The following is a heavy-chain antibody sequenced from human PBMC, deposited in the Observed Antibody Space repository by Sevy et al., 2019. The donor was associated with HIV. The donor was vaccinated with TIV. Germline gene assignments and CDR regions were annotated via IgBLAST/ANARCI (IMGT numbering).Heavy chain of an antibody. CDR2: ISGISNYI. Sequence: GGSLRLSCAASGFTFSSYSMNWVRQAPGKGLEWVSSISGISNYIYYADSMKGRFTVSRDNARNSLYLQMNSLRAEDTAVYHCGREMISMVPGVPDAFDIWGQGTMVTVSS. CDR3: GREMISMVPGVPDAFDI. CDR1: GFTFSSYS. J-gene: IGHJ3*02. D-gene: IGHD3-10*01. V-gene: IGHV3-21*01.